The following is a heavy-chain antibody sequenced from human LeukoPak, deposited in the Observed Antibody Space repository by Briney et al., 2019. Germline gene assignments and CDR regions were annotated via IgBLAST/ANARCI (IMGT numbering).Heavy chain of an antibody. V-gene: IGHV4-34*01. J-gene: IGHJ4*02. D-gene: IGHD6-6*01. CDR1: GGSFSGYY. CDR2: INHSGST. CDR3: ASHPFEYSSSSFDY. Sequence: PSETLSLTCAVYGGSFSGYYWSWIRQPPGKGLEWIGEINHSGSTNYNPSLKSRVTISVDTSKNQFSLKLSSVTAADTAVYYCASHPFEYSSSSFDYWGQGTLVTVSS.